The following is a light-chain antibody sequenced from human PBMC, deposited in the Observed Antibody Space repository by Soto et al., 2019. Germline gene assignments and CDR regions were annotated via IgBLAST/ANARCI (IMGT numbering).Light chain of an antibody. Sequence: PGERATLSCRASQTVSSNLAWYQQKPGQSPRLLIYGTSTRTTGVPARFSGSGSGTEFSFTVTSLQSEDFAVYYCQQYDQWPITFGQGTRLEIK. CDR3: QQYDQWPIT. CDR1: QTVSSN. CDR2: GTS. J-gene: IGKJ5*01. V-gene: IGKV3-15*01.